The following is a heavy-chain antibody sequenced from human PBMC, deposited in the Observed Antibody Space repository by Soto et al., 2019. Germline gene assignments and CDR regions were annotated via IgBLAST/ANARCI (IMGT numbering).Heavy chain of an antibody. Sequence: GGSLRLSCAASGFTFSSYWMNWVRQAPGKGLEWVANMNQDGSEKYYMDSVKGRFTISRDNAKNSLYLQMNSLRAEDTAVYYCARDVYQFDYWGQGTLVTVSS. CDR3: ARDVYQFDY. V-gene: IGHV3-7*04. D-gene: IGHD2-2*01. CDR2: MNQDGSEK. CDR1: GFTFSSYW. J-gene: IGHJ4*02.